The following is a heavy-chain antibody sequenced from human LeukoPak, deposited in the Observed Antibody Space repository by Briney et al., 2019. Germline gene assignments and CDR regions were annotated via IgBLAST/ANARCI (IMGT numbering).Heavy chain of an antibody. D-gene: IGHD3-22*01. CDR3: AKDRYYYDSSGSIYFDY. Sequence: QPGRSLRLSCAASGFTFSSYGMHWVRQAPGKGLEWLADISYDGSNKYYADSVKGRFTISRDNSKNTRYLQMNSLRAEDTAVYYCAKDRYYYDSSGSIYFDYWGQGTLVTVSS. CDR1: GFTFSSYG. J-gene: IGHJ4*02. V-gene: IGHV3-30*18. CDR2: ISYDGSNK.